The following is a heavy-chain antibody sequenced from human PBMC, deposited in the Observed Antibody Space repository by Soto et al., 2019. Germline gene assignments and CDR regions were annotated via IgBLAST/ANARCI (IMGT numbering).Heavy chain of an antibody. V-gene: IGHV3-53*01. Sequence: EVQLVESGGGLIQPGGSLRLSCAASGFTVSGDSMIWVRQAPGKGLEWVSVIYSGGYTYYADSVKGRFTISRDTSKNTLYLQMNSLRAEDTAVYYCARERTYDAFDIWGQGTMVTVSS. CDR3: ARERTYDAFDI. J-gene: IGHJ3*02. CDR2: IYSGGYT. CDR1: GFTVSGDS.